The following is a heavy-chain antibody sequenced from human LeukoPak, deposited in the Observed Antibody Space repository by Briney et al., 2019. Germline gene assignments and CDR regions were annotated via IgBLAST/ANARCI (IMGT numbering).Heavy chain of an antibody. J-gene: IGHJ4*02. CDR3: ARVGYRSGYPPFDS. Sequence: PSETLSLACTVSGYSISSGYYWGWIRQPPGKGLEWIGNIYYSGRTYYNPSLKSRATMSVDTSKNQFSLKLTSVNDADTAVYYCARVGYRSGYPPFDSWGQGTLVTVSS. CDR1: GYSISSGYY. D-gene: IGHD5-18*01. V-gene: IGHV4-38-2*02. CDR2: IYYSGRT.